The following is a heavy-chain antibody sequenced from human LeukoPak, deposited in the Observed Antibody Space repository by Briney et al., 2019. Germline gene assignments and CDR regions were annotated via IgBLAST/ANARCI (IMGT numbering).Heavy chain of an antibody. CDR3: AKGGGRSGCDY. Sequence: PGGSLRLSCAASGFTFSSYGMHWVRQAPGKGLEWVAVISYDGSNKYYADSVKGRFTISRDNSKNTLYLQMNSLRAEDTAVYYCAKGGGRSGCDYWGQGNLVTVSS. CDR1: GFTFSSYG. D-gene: IGHD6-19*01. J-gene: IGHJ4*02. CDR2: ISYDGSNK. V-gene: IGHV3-30*18.